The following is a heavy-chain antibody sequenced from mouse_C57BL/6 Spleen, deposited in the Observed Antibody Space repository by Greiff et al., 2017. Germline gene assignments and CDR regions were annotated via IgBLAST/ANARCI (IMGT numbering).Heavy chain of an antibody. V-gene: IGHV5-17*01. J-gene: IGHJ3*01. CDR3: AKSDVSWFAY. CDR2: IVSGSSTI. Sequence: EVQLVESGGGLVKPGGSLKLSCAASGFTFSDYGMHWVRQAPEKGLEWVVNIVSGSSTIYYADTVTGLFTISRDNAKNTLFLQMTSLRSEDTAMYYCAKSDVSWFAYWGQGTLVTVSA. CDR1: GFTFSDYG.